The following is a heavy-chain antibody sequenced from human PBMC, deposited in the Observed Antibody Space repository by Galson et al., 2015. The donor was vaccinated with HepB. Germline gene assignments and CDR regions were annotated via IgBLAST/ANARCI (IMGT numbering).Heavy chain of an antibody. J-gene: IGHJ4*02. CDR3: ASSAPGSYYRYWPGLDY. CDR1: GYTFTSYD. V-gene: IGHV1-8*01. Sequence: SVKVSCKASGYTFTSYDINWVRQATGQGLEWMGWMNPNSGNTGYAQKFQGRVTMTRNTSISTAYMELSSLRSEDTAVYYCASSAPGSYYRYWPGLDYWGQGTLVTVSS. D-gene: IGHD3-10*01. CDR2: MNPNSGNT.